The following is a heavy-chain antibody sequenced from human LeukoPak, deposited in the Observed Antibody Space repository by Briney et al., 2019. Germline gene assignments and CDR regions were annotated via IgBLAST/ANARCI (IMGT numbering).Heavy chain of an antibody. CDR3: ARGHYYYDSSGYLRDYDAFDI. Sequence: SETLSLTCTVSGYSISSGYYWGWIRQPPGKGLEWIGSIYHSGSTNYNPSLKSRVTMSVDTSKNQFSLKLSSVTAADTAVYYCARGHYYYDSSGYLRDYDAFDIWGQGTMVTVSS. D-gene: IGHD3-22*01. V-gene: IGHV4-38-2*02. CDR2: IYHSGST. J-gene: IGHJ3*02. CDR1: GYSISSGYY.